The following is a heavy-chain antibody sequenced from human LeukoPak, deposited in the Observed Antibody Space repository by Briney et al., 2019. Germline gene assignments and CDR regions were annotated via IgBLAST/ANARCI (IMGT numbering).Heavy chain of an antibody. CDR1: GFTFSNSG. J-gene: IGHJ4*02. CDR3: AKDLTY. Sequence: PGGSLRLSCAASGFTFSNSGMHWVRQAPGKGLEWVAFVLYDGSNKYYTDSVKGRFTISRDNSRNTLYLQMNSLRPEDAAVCYCAKDLTYWGQGTLVTVSS. V-gene: IGHV3-30*02. CDR2: VLYDGSNK.